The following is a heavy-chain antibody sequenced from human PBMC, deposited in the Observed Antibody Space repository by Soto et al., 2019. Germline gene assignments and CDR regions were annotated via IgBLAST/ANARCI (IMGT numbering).Heavy chain of an antibody. Sequence: TSETLSLTCTVSGGSISSYYWSWIRQPPGKGLEWIGYIYYSGSTNYNPSLKSRVTISVDTSKNQFSLKLSSVTAADTAVYYCARGFLNPGIAAAGFDYWGQGTLVTVSS. D-gene: IGHD6-13*01. V-gene: IGHV4-59*01. J-gene: IGHJ4*02. CDR3: ARGFLNPGIAAAGFDY. CDR1: GGSISSYY. CDR2: IYYSGST.